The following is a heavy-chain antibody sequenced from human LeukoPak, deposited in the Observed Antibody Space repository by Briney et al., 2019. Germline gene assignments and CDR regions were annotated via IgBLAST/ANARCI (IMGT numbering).Heavy chain of an antibody. CDR3: ARGLTYYDFWSGYRDYYYYGMDV. J-gene: IGHJ6*02. D-gene: IGHD3-3*01. Sequence: SETLSLTCAVYGGSFSGYYWSWIRQPPGKGLEWIGEINHSGSTNYNPSLKSQVTISVDTSKNQFSLKLSSVTAADTAVYYCARGLTYYDFWSGYRDYYYYGMDVWGQGTTVTVSS. CDR2: INHSGST. V-gene: IGHV4-34*01. CDR1: GGSFSGYY.